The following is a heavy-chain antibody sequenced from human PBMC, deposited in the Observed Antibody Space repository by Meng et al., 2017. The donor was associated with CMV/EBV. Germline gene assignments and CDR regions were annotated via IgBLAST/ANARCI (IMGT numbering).Heavy chain of an antibody. J-gene: IGHJ4*02. Sequence: ASVKVSCKASGYTFTSYDINWVRQATGQGLEWMGWMNPNSGNTGYAQKFQGRVTITRNTSISTAYMELSSLRSEDTAVYYCARDRITMIVVVITVGWALTPPLFIDYWGQGTLVTVSS. CDR2: MNPNSGNT. V-gene: IGHV1-8*03. CDR1: GYTFTSYD. D-gene: IGHD3-22*01. CDR3: ARDRITMIVVVITVGWALTPPLFIDY.